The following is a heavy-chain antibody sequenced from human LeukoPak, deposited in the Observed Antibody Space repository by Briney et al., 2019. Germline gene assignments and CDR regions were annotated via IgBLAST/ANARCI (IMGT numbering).Heavy chain of an antibody. Sequence: SETLSLTCAVYGGSFSGYYWSWIRQPPGKGLEWIGEIKHSGSTNYNPSLKSRVTISVDTSKNQFSLKLSSVTAADTAVYYCARSPPNYYDFWSGYYEGDYYGMDVWGQGTTVTVSS. D-gene: IGHD3-3*01. CDR3: ARSPPNYYDFWSGYYEGDYYGMDV. V-gene: IGHV4-34*01. CDR2: IKHSGST. CDR1: GGSFSGYY. J-gene: IGHJ6*02.